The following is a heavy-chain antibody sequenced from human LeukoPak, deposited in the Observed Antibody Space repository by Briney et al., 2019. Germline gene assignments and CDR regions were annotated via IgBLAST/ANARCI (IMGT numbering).Heavy chain of an antibody. Sequence: ASVKVSCKTSGYTFTSFAISWVRQAPGQGLEWMGWISAYNGNTNYAQKLQGRVTMTTDTSTSTAYMELRSLRSDDTAVYYCARDQDGDYYYYMDVWGKGTTVTISS. V-gene: IGHV1-18*01. CDR1: GYTFTSFA. D-gene: IGHD4-17*01. CDR3: ARDQDGDYYYYMDV. J-gene: IGHJ6*03. CDR2: ISAYNGNT.